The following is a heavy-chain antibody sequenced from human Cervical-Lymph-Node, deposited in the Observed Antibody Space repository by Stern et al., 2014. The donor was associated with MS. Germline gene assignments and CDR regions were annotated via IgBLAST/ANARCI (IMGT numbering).Heavy chain of an antibody. J-gene: IGHJ3*02. CDR3: ARTDYYDSSGYYDDAFDI. V-gene: IGHV1-69*06. Sequence: QVQLVESGAEVKKPGSSVKVSCKASGGTFSSYTIAWVRQAPGQGLEWMGEIIPMFDQAKYAQRFQGRVTITADKSTSTAYMELSSLRSEDTAIYYCARTDYYDSSGYYDDAFDIWGQGTMVTVSS. CDR1: GGTFSSYT. CDR2: IIPMFDQA. D-gene: IGHD3-22*01.